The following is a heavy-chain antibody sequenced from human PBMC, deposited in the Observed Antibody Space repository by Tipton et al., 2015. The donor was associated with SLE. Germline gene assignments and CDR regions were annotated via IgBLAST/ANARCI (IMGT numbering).Heavy chain of an antibody. D-gene: IGHD3-22*01. Sequence: TLSLTCTVSGASISSSSYYWVWFRQPPGKGLEWTGSVYYSGSTSYNPSLKSRVTFSSDTSKNQFSLKLTSVTAADTAMYYCALYHYSSSGLNWIDPWGQGILVTVSS. V-gene: IGHV4-39*07. CDR3: ALYHYSSSGLNWIDP. J-gene: IGHJ5*02. CDR2: VYYSGST. CDR1: GASISSSSYY.